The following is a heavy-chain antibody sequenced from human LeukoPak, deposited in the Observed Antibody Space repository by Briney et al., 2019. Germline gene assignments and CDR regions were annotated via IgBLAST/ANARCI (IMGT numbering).Heavy chain of an antibody. J-gene: IGHJ3*01. CDR2: IKSTGSTT. V-gene: IGHV3-23*01. Sequence: GGSLRLSCEASGFTFSSYAMSWVRQAPGKGLEWVSSIKSTGSTTHYADAVRGRFTISRDNSANMLYLEMNSLRAEDTAYYHCAKDRRAGYPRDSFDAWGQGTAVTVS. CDR3: AKDRRAGYPRDSFDA. D-gene: IGHD5-12*01. CDR1: GFTFSSYA.